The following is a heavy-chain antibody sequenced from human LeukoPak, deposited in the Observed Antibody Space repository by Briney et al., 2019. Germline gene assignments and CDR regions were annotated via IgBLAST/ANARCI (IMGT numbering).Heavy chain of an antibody. CDR2: ISYDGNNK. CDR3: AKGGLYYYDSSGYYDY. D-gene: IGHD3-22*01. J-gene: IGHJ4*02. V-gene: IGHV3-30*07. CDR1: GFTFSSYA. Sequence: PGGSLRLSCAASGFTFSSYAMHWVRQAPGKGLEWVAVISYDGNNKYYADSVKGRFTISRDNSKNTLYLQMNSLRAEDTAVYYCAKGGLYYYDSSGYYDYWGQGTLVTVSS.